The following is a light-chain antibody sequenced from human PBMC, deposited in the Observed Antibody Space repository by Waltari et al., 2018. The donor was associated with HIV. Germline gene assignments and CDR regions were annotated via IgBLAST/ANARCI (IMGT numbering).Light chain of an antibody. CDR1: QSVSSN. Sequence: EIVMTQSPATLSVSPGERATLSCSASQSVSSNLAWYQQKPGQAPRLLIYGASTRATGIPARFSGSGSGTEFNLTISSLQSEDFAVYYCQQYNNWPRTFGQGTKLEIK. V-gene: IGKV3-15*01. J-gene: IGKJ2*01. CDR2: GAS. CDR3: QQYNNWPRT.